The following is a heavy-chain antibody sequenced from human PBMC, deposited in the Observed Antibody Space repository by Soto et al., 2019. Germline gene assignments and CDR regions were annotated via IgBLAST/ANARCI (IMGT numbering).Heavy chain of an antibody. CDR3: AALGYCSGGSCYNFDY. J-gene: IGHJ4*02. CDR2: INHSGST. Sequence: QVQLQQWGAGLLKPSETLSLTCAVYGGSFSGYYWSWIRQPPGKGLVWIGEINHSGSTNYNPSLKSRVTISVDTSKNQFSLKLSSVTAADTAVYYCAALGYCSGGSCYNFDYWGQGTLVTVSS. CDR1: GGSFSGYY. V-gene: IGHV4-34*01. D-gene: IGHD2-15*01.